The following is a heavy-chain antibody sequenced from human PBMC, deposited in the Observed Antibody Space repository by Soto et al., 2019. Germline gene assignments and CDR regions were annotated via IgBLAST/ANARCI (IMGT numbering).Heavy chain of an antibody. D-gene: IGHD3-3*01. CDR1: GFTFSSYA. CDR2: ISYDGSNK. CDR3: AKGLFWSGYSNNWFDP. Sequence: GGSLRLSCAASGFTFSSYAMHWVRQAPGKGLEWVAVISYDGSNKYYADSVKGRFTISRDNSKNTLYLQMNSLRAEDTAVYYCAKGLFWSGYSNNWFDPWGQGTLVTVSS. J-gene: IGHJ5*02. V-gene: IGHV3-30-3*01.